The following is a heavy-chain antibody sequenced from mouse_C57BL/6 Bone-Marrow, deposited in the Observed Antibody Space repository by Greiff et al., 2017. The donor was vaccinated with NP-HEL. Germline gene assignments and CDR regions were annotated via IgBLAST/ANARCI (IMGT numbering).Heavy chain of an antibody. V-gene: IGHV1-64*01. CDR2: IHPNSGST. CDR1: GYTFTSYW. D-gene: IGHD3-2*02. CDR3: ARWALRLTFAY. Sequence: VQLQQPGAELVKPGASVKLSCKASGYTFTSYWMHWVKQRPGQGLEWIGMIHPNSGSTNYNEKFKSKATLTVDKSSSTAYMQLSSLTSEDSAVYYCARWALRLTFAYWGQGTLVTVSA. J-gene: IGHJ3*01.